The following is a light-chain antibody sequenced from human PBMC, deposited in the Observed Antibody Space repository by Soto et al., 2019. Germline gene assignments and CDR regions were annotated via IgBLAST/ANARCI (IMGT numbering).Light chain of an antibody. CDR1: QTVRNNY. Sequence: EFVLTQSPGTLSLSPGERATLSCRASQTVRNNYLAWYQQKPGQAPRLLIYDASSRATGIPDRFSGGGSGTDFTLTISGLEPEDFAVYYCQQFRSYPLTFGGGTKEEIK. V-gene: IGKV3-20*01. J-gene: IGKJ4*01. CDR2: DAS. CDR3: QQFRSYPLT.